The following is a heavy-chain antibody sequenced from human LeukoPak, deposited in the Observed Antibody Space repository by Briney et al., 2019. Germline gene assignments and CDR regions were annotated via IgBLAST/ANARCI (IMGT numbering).Heavy chain of an antibody. CDR3: ARHEGPRLCGGDCYSPPDY. V-gene: IGHV5-51*01. J-gene: IGHJ4*02. Sequence: GESLKISCKGSGYSFTSYWIGWVRKMPGKGLEWMGIIYPGDSDTRYSPSFQGQVTISADKSISTAYLQWSSLKASDTAMYYCARHEGPRLCGGDCYSPPDYWGQGTLVTVSS. CDR2: IYPGDSDT. D-gene: IGHD2-21*02. CDR1: GYSFTSYW.